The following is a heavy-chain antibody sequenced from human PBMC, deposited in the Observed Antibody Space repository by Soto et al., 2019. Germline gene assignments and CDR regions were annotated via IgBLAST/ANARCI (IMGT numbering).Heavy chain of an antibody. V-gene: IGHV4-59*12. D-gene: IGHD3-10*01. CDR2: IYYSGST. CDR1: GGSISSYY. Sequence: SETLSLTCTVSGGSISSYYWSWIRQPPGKGLEWIGYIYYSGSTYYNPSLKSRVTISVDRSKNQFSLKLSSVTAADTAVYYCARGETSMVRGIRVQNPLFDYWGQGTLVTVSS. CDR3: ARGETSMVRGIRVQNPLFDY. J-gene: IGHJ4*02.